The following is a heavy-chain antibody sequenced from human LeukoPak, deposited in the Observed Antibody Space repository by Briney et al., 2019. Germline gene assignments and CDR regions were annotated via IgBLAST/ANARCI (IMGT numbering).Heavy chain of an antibody. Sequence: GGSLRLSCAASGFTVSSNYMSWVRQAPGKGLEWVSVIYSGGSTYYADSVKGRFTTSRNNSKNTLYLQMNSLRAEDTAVYYCARDLSRGYYDSSGGFDYWGQGTLVTVSS. J-gene: IGHJ4*02. CDR3: ARDLSRGYYDSSGGFDY. CDR2: IYSGGST. D-gene: IGHD3-22*01. V-gene: IGHV3-66*01. CDR1: GFTVSSNY.